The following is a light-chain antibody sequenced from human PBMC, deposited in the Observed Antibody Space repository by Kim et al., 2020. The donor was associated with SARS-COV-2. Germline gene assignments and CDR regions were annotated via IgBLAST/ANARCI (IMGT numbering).Light chain of an antibody. CDR3: QTWGTGIRV. J-gene: IGLJ3*02. CDR1: SGHSTNA. CDR2: LNSDGSH. Sequence: QLVLTQSPSASASLGASVKLTCTLSSGHSTNAIAWHQQQPEKGPRYLMKLNSDGSHSKGDGIPDRFSGSSSGAERYLTISSLQSDDEADYYCQTWGTGIRVFGGGTKLTVL. V-gene: IGLV4-69*02.